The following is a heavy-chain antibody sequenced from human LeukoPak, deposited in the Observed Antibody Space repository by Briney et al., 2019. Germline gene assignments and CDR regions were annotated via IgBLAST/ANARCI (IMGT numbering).Heavy chain of an antibody. Sequence: PSETLSLTCTVPGGSISSYYWSWIRQHPGKGLEWIGYIYYSGSTYYNPSLKSRVTISVDTSKNQFSLKLSSVTAADTAVYYCARVGPSGYVDYWGQGTLVTVSS. V-gene: IGHV4-59*06. D-gene: IGHD3-3*01. CDR2: IYYSGST. CDR3: ARVGPSGYVDY. CDR1: GGSISSYY. J-gene: IGHJ4*02.